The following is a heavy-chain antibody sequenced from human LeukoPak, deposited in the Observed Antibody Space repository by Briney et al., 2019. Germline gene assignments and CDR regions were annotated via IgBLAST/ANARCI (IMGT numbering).Heavy chain of an antibody. CDR1: GFTFSTYS. CDR3: ASGARGRKDIVVVPAAIGLDY. CDR2: ISSSSSSI. J-gene: IGHJ4*02. Sequence: GSXXXSXAASGFTFSTYSMNWVRQAPGKXXXXXAYISSSSSSIYYADSVKGRFTISRDNAKNSLYLQMNSLRAEDTAVYYCASGARGRKDIVVVPAAIGLDYWGQGTLVTVSS. V-gene: IGHV3-48*01. D-gene: IGHD2-2*02.